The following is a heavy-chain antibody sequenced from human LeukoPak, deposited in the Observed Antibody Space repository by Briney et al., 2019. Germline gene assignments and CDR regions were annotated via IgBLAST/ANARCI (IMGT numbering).Heavy chain of an antibody. D-gene: IGHD3-9*01. CDR1: GGSISSHY. V-gene: IGHV4-59*11. CDR2: IYYSGST. J-gene: IGHJ4*02. CDR3: ARGHVLRYFDWSGVFDY. Sequence: PSETLSLTCTVSGGSISSHYWSWIRQPPGKGLEWIGYIYYSGSTNYNPSLKSRVTISVDTSKNQFSLKLSSVTAADTAVYYCARGHVLRYFDWSGVFDYWGQGTLVTVSS.